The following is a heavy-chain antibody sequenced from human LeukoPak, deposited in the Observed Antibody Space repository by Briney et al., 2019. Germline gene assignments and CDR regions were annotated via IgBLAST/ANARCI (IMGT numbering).Heavy chain of an antibody. Sequence: AGGSLRLSCAASGFTFDDYGMSWVRQAPGKGLEWVSGINWNGGSTGYADSVKGRFTISRDNAKNSLYLQMNSLRAEDTALYYCARDLAYNDYVWGSYHPDAFDIWGQGTMVTVSS. CDR1: GFTFDDYG. CDR2: INWNGGST. CDR3: ARDLAYNDYVWGSYHPDAFDI. J-gene: IGHJ3*02. V-gene: IGHV3-20*04. D-gene: IGHD3-16*02.